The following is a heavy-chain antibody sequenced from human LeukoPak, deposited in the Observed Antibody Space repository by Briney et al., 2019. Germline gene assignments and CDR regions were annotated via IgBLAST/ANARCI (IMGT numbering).Heavy chain of an antibody. V-gene: IGHV3-21*01. CDR2: ISSDSTYI. CDR3: ATSPVYSYGHPYYFDY. D-gene: IGHD5-18*01. J-gene: IGHJ4*02. CDR1: GFIFSSYS. Sequence: GGSLRLSCAASGFIFSSYSMNWVRQAPGKGLEWVSAISSDSTYIYYADSVKGRFIISRDNAKNSLYLQMNSLRAEDTAVYYCATSPVYSYGHPYYFDYWGQGTLVTVSS.